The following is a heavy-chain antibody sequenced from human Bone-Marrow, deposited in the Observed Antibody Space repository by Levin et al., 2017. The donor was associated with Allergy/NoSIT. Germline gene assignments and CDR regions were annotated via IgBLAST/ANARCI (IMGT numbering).Heavy chain of an antibody. D-gene: IGHD2-21*01. CDR1: GFTLSDYY. CDR3: ARDGGIIDY. V-gene: IGHV3-11*01. CDR2: INKAGSTI. Sequence: GESLKISCPASGFTLSDYYISWIRQPPGKGLEWVSYINKAGSTIYYADSVRGRFTISRDNAKQSVYLQMNSLRADDTAVYYCARDGGIIDYWGQGTLVTVSS. J-gene: IGHJ4*02.